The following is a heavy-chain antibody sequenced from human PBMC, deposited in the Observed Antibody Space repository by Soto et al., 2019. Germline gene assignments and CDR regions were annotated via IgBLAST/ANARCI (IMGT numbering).Heavy chain of an antibody. Sequence: GGSLRLSCAASGFTFSDHYMDWVRQAPGKGLEWVGRTRNKANSYTTEYAASVKGRFTISRDDSKNSLYLQMNSLKTEDTAVYYCARVSLLSYDSSGYYDYWGQGTLVTVSS. J-gene: IGHJ4*02. V-gene: IGHV3-72*01. D-gene: IGHD3-22*01. CDR3: ARVSLLSYDSSGYYDY. CDR1: GFTFSDHY. CDR2: TRNKANSYTT.